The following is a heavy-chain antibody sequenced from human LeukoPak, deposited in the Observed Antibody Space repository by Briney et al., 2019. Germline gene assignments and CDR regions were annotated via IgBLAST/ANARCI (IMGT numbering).Heavy chain of an antibody. CDR2: INPNSGGT. CDR3: ARDLYCTNGVCALED. J-gene: IGHJ4*02. CDR1: GYIFTAYY. V-gene: IGHV1-2*02. D-gene: IGHD2-8*01. Sequence: ASVKVSCKASGYIFTAYYMHWVRQAPGQGLEWMGWINPNSGGTNYAQKLQGRVTMTTDTSTSTAYMELRSLRSDDTAVYYCARDLYCTNGVCALEDWGQGTLVTVSS.